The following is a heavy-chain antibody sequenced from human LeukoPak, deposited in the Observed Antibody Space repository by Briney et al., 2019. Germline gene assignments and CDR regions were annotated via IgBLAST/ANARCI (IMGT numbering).Heavy chain of an antibody. Sequence: PSETLSLTCAVYGGSFSGYYWSWIRQPPGKGLEWIGEINHSGSTNYNPSLKNRVTISVDTSKNQFSLKLSSVTAADTAVYHCARNDYGDYVRGFDYWGQGTLVTVSS. V-gene: IGHV4-34*01. D-gene: IGHD4-17*01. J-gene: IGHJ4*02. CDR3: ARNDYGDYVRGFDY. CDR1: GGSFSGYY. CDR2: INHSGST.